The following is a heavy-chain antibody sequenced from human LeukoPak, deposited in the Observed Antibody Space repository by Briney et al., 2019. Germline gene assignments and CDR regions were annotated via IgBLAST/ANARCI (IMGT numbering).Heavy chain of an antibody. CDR2: IYYSGST. Sequence: SETLSLTCTVSGGSISSYYWSWIRQPPGKGLEWIGYIYYSGSTNYNPSLKSRVTISVDTSKNQFSLRLSSVTAADTAVYYCARYTSMIAFHARGFDIWGQGTLVTVSS. CDR3: ARYTSMIAFHARGFDI. J-gene: IGHJ3*02. D-gene: IGHD5-18*01. V-gene: IGHV4-59*01. CDR1: GGSISSYY.